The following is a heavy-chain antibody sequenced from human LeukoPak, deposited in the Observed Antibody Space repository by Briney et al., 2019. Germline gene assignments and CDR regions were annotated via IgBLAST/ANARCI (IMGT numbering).Heavy chain of an antibody. CDR1: GFTFSSYA. V-gene: IGHV3-30-3*01. Sequence: RSLRLSCAASGFTFSSYAMHWVRQAPGKGLEWVAVISYDGSNKYYADSVKGRFTISRDNSKNTLYLQMNSLRAEDTAVYYCARELNGGSYMSGLDYWGQGTLVTVSS. D-gene: IGHD1-26*01. CDR2: ISYDGSNK. J-gene: IGHJ4*02. CDR3: ARELNGGSYMSGLDY.